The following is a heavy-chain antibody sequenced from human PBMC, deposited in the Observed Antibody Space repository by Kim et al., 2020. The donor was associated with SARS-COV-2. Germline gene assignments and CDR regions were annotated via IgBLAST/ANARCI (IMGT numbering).Heavy chain of an antibody. CDR3: AREPTYARGRCYFDI. CDR2: ICGDGGNT. CDR1: GFTFSMYS. Sequence: GGSLRLSCAASGFTFSMYSMHWVRQAPGKGLEWVAVICGDGGNTYYADSVKGRFTVSRDSSKNTVYLEMNSLRPEDTALYYCAREPTYARGRCYFDIGG. V-gene: IGHV3-30*04. J-gene: IGHJ2*01. D-gene: IGHD2-2*01.